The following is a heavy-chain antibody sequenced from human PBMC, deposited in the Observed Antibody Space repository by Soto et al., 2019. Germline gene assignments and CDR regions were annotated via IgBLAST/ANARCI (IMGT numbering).Heavy chain of an antibody. CDR1: GFTFSSYA. D-gene: IGHD6-13*01. Sequence: EVQLLESGGGLVQPGGSLRLSCAASGFTFSSYAMSWVRQAPGKGLEWVSAISGSGGSTYYADSVKGRFTISRDNSKNTLYLQMNSLRAEDTAVYYCATTGDSSSWYPYFDYWGQGTLVTVSS. J-gene: IGHJ4*02. V-gene: IGHV3-23*01. CDR2: ISGSGGST. CDR3: ATTGDSSSWYPYFDY.